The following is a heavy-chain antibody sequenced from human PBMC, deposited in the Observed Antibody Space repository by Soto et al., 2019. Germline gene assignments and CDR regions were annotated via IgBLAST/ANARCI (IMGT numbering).Heavy chain of an antibody. CDR1: GGSISNNRW. D-gene: IGHD3-9*01. CDR3: AGQWAAGYGAFDP. CDR2: IHDRGST. Sequence: QVKLQESGPGLEKPSGTLSLTCAVSGGSISNNRWWTRVRQAPGKGLEWIGEIHDRGSTNFNLSLKSRATVSIDRSKNQFSLEMRAVTAADTAVYYCAGQWAAGYGAFDPWGQGTLVTVSS. J-gene: IGHJ5*02. V-gene: IGHV4-4*02.